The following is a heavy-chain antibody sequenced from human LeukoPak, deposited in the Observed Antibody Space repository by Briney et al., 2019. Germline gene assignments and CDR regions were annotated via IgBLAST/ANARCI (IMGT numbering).Heavy chain of an antibody. CDR1: GFTFGDYA. J-gene: IGHJ6*02. CDR3: TREPDLGDGFYYGMDV. D-gene: IGHD3-10*01. CDR2: IRSKAYGGTT. V-gene: IGHV3-49*04. Sequence: PGGSLRLSCTAAGFTFGDYAMSWVRQAAGKGLEWVGFIRSKAYGGTTEYVASVKGRFNISRDDSKSIAYLQMNSLKTEDTAVYYCTREPDLGDGFYYGMDVWGQGTTVTVSS.